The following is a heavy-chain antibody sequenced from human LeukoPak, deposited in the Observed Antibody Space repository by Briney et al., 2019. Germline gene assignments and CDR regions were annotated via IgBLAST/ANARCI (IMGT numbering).Heavy chain of an antibody. CDR1: GYSISSGYY. Sequence: SETLSLTCTVSGYSISSGYYWGWIRQPPGKGLEWIGSIYHSGSTYYNPSLKSRVTISVDTSKNQFSLKLSSVTAADTAVYYCARGDIVATIPFDYWGQGTLVTVSS. J-gene: IGHJ4*02. CDR3: ARGDIVATIPFDY. V-gene: IGHV4-38-2*02. D-gene: IGHD5-12*01. CDR2: IYHSGST.